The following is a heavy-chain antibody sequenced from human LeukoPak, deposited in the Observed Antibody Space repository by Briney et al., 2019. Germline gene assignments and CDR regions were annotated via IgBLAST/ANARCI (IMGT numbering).Heavy chain of an antibody. V-gene: IGHV4-38-2*02. Sequence: SETLSLTCTVSGYSISSGYYWGWIRQPPGKGLEWIGSIYHSGSTYYNPSLKSRVTISVDTSKNQFSLKLSSVTAADTAVYYCARVVDTAMGYYLDYWGQGTLVTVSS. J-gene: IGHJ4*02. CDR2: IYHSGST. CDR3: ARVVDTAMGYYLDY. D-gene: IGHD5-18*01. CDR1: GYSISSGYY.